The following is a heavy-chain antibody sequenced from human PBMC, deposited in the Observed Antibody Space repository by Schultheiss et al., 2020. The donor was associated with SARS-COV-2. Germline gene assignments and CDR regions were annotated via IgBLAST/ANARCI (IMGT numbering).Heavy chain of an antibody. D-gene: IGHD3/OR15-3a*01. J-gene: IGHJ3*02. Sequence: ASVKVSCKASGYTFTGYYMHWVRQAPGQGLEWMGWINPNSGGTNYAQKFQGRVTMTRDTSISTAYMELSSLRSEDTAVYYCATERIMIFAASHNGFDIWGQGTLVTVSS. CDR3: ATERIMIFAASHNGFDI. CDR1: GYTFTGYY. V-gene: IGHV1-2*02. CDR2: INPNSGGT.